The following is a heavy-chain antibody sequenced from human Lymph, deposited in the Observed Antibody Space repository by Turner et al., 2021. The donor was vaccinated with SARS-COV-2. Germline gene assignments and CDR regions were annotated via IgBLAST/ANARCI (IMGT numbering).Heavy chain of an antibody. CDR2: ISSSSSYI. CDR3: ARDIPTTADYFDY. D-gene: IGHD4-17*01. CDR1: GFTFSTYS. J-gene: IGHJ4*02. V-gene: IGHV3-21*01. Sequence: EVQLVESGGGLVKPGGSLRLSRAASGFTFSTYSMNWVRQAPGKGLEWISSISSSSSYIYYADSVKGRFTISRDDAKNSLYLQMNSLRAEDTAVYYCARDIPTTADYFDYWGQGTLVTVSS.